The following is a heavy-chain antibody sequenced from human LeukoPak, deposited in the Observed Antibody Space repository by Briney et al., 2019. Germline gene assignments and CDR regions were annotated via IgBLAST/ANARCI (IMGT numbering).Heavy chain of an antibody. V-gene: IGHV3-23*01. CDR3: AKGRCSGPGCDSFDY. CDR1: GLVFGKYA. D-gene: IGHD5-12*01. Sequence: GRSLRLSCAASGLVFGKYAMAWVRQAPGKGLECVSIISDDSSFTYYLDSVKGRSTIFRDNSKNTLYLHMNSLKAEDTAVYYCAKGRCSGPGCDSFDYWGQGTLVTVSS. J-gene: IGHJ4*02. CDR2: ISDDSSFT.